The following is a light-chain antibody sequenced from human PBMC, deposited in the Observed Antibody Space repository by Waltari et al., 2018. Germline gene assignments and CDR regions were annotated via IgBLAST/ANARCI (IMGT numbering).Light chain of an antibody. CDR3: YSYAGGYTFV. Sequence: QSALTQPRSVSGSPGQSVTISCTGTSGNVGGYDSVPWYQQHPGKAPTLMIYDVTKRPPGVPDRFSGSKSGNTAFLTISGLQAEDEADYHCYSYAGGYTFVFGPGTKLAVL. V-gene: IGLV2-11*01. CDR1: SGNVGGYDS. CDR2: DVT. J-gene: IGLJ2*01.